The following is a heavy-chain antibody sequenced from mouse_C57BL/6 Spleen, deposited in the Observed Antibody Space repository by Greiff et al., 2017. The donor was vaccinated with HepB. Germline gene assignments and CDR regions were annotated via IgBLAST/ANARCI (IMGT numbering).Heavy chain of an antibody. D-gene: IGHD1-1*01. CDR3: TRDYYAWYFDV. V-gene: IGHV5-9-1*02. CDR2: ISSGGDYI. CDR1: GFTFSSYA. J-gene: IGHJ1*03. Sequence: EVKLMESGEGLVKPGGSLKLSCAASGFTFSSYAMSWVRQTPEKRLEWVAYISSGGDYIYYADTVKGRFTISRDNARNTLYLQMSSLKSEDTAMYYCTRDYYAWYFDVWGTGTTVTVSS.